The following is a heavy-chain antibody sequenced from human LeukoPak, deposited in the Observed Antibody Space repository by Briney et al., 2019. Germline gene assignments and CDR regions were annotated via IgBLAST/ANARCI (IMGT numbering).Heavy chain of an antibody. J-gene: IGHJ4*02. CDR1: GYNFASYW. Sequence: HGESLKISCKGSGYNFASYWIAWVRQMPGKGLEWMGLIYPGNSETRYSPSFRGQVTISADRSISTAYLQWSTLRASDTGMYYCARHRRDDYRLIDYWGQGTLVTVSS. D-gene: IGHD5-24*01. CDR3: ARHRRDDYRLIDY. V-gene: IGHV5-51*01. CDR2: IYPGNSET.